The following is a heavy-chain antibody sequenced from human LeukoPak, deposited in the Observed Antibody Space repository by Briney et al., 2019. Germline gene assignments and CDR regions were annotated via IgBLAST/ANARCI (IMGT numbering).Heavy chain of an antibody. Sequence: PGGTLRLSCAASGFTFSSYAMHWVRQAPGKGLEYVSAISSNGGSTYYANSVKGRFTISRDNSKNTLYLQMGSLRAEDMAVYYCARGAYYDILSEIDYWGQGTLVTVSS. J-gene: IGHJ4*02. CDR2: ISSNGGST. CDR1: GFTFSSYA. CDR3: ARGAYYDILSEIDY. V-gene: IGHV3-64*01. D-gene: IGHD3-9*01.